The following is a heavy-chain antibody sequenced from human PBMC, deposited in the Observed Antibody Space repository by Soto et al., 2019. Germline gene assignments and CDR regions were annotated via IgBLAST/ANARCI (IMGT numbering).Heavy chain of an antibody. D-gene: IGHD6-19*01. CDR1: GYTFTSYG. CDR3: ARGDDSSGPNPEYFQH. J-gene: IGHJ1*01. V-gene: IGHV1-18*01. Sequence: QVQLVQSGAEVKKPGASVKVSCKASGYTFTSYGISWVRQAPGQGLEWMGWISAYNGNTNYAQKLQGRVTMTTDTXPXKAYMELRSLRSDDTAVYYCARGDDSSGPNPEYFQHWGQGTLVTVSS. CDR2: ISAYNGNT.